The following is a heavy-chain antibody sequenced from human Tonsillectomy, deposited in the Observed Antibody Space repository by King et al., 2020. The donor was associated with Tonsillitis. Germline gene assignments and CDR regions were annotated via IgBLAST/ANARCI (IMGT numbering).Heavy chain of an antibody. V-gene: IGHV3-23*04. J-gene: IGHJ4*02. CDR2: ITGSGGST. CDR1: GFTFSSYA. Sequence: VQLVQSGGGLVQPGGSLRLSCVASGFTFSSYAMSWVRQAPGKGLEWVSTITGSGGSTYYADSVKGRFTISRDNSKNTLYLRMNSLRAEDTAVYYCANREITVTTIKYYFDYWGQGTLVTVSS. D-gene: IGHD4-17*01. CDR3: ANREITVTTIKYYFDY.